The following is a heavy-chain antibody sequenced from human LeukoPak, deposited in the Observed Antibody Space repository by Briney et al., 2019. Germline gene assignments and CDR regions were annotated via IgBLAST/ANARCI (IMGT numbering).Heavy chain of an antibody. D-gene: IGHD3-16*02. CDR3: AKSLVLRKSRGY. V-gene: IGHV3-64*01. J-gene: IGHJ4*02. CDR1: GFTFSSYA. Sequence: GGSLRLSCAASGFTFSSYAMHWVRQAPGKGLEYVSAISSNGGSTYYANSVKGRFTISRDNSKNTLYLQMGSLRAEDTAVYYCAKSLVLRKSRGYWGQGTLVTVSS. CDR2: ISSNGGST.